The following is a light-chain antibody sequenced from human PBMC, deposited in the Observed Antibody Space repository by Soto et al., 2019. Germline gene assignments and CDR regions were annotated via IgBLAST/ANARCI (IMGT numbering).Light chain of an antibody. V-gene: IGLV2-11*01. CDR2: DVT. J-gene: IGLJ3*02. CDR3: CSYAGSYTLWV. Sequence: QSALTQPRSVSGSPVQSVTISCTGTSSDVGGYNYVSWYQQYPGKAPKLIIYDVTKRPSGVPDRFSGSKSGNTASLTISGLQAEDEADYYCCSYAGSYTLWVFGGGTKLTVL. CDR1: SSDVGGYNY.